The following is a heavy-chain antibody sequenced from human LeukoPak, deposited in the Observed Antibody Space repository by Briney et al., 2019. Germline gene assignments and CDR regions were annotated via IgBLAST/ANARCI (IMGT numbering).Heavy chain of an antibody. V-gene: IGHV3-7*01. CDR1: GFTFSSYW. Sequence: GGSLRLSCAASGFTFSSYWMGFVRQAPGKGLEWVANIKQDGSEKYYVDSVKGRFTISRDNTKNSLYLQMNSLRAEDTAVYYCARAHYYDSSGLDFWGQGTLVTVSS. J-gene: IGHJ4*02. CDR2: IKQDGSEK. CDR3: ARAHYYDSSGLDF. D-gene: IGHD3-22*01.